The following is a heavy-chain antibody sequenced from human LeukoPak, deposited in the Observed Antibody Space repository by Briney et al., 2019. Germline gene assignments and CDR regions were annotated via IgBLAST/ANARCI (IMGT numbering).Heavy chain of an antibody. CDR3: GEGRPVAGTLYFDY. CDR1: GFTFSSYG. D-gene: IGHD6-19*01. V-gene: IGHV3-30*02. J-gene: IGHJ4*02. Sequence: GGSLRLSCAASGFTFSSYGMHWVRQAPGKGLEWVAFIRYDGSNKYYADSVKGRFTISRDNPKNTLYLQMNSLRAEDTAVYYCGEGRPVAGTLYFDYWGQGTLVTVSS. CDR2: IRYDGSNK.